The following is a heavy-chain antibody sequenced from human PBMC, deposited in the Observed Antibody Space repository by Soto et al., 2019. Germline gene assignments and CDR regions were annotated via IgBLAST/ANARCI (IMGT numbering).Heavy chain of an antibody. J-gene: IGHJ3*02. CDR2: ISSSSSTI. Sequence: AASGGTFSTYGSHLVLKKPGKGLEWVSYISSSSSTIYYADSVKGRFTISRDNAKNSLYLQMNSLRAEDTAVYYCARDRVYDYGDYGAFDIWGQGTMVTRLL. CDR3: ARDRVYDYGDYGAFDI. V-gene: IGHV3-48*01. CDR1: GGTFSTYG. D-gene: IGHD4-17*01.